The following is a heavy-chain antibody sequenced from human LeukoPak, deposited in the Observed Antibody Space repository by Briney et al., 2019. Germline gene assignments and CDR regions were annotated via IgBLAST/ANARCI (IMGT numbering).Heavy chain of an antibody. CDR1: GFTFSSYG. Sequence: PGGSLRLSCAASGFTFSSYGMHWVRQAPGKGLEWVAFIRYDGSNKYYADSVKGRFTISRDNSKNTLYLQMISLRAEDTAVYYCAKDAQYYYDSSGAFDIWGQGTMVTVSS. V-gene: IGHV3-30*02. CDR2: IRYDGSNK. D-gene: IGHD3-22*01. CDR3: AKDAQYYYDSSGAFDI. J-gene: IGHJ3*02.